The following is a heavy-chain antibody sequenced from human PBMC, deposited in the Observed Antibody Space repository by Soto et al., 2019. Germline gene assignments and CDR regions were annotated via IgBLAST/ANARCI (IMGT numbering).Heavy chain of an antibody. CDR3: ARGGCSGGSCYFRYQYYFDY. Sequence: SETLSLTCTVSGGSISSGDYYWSWIRQPPGKGLEWIGYIYYSGSTYYNPSLKSRVTISVDTSKNQFSLKLSSVTAADTAVYYCARGGCSGGSCYFRYQYYFDYWGQGTLVTVSS. CDR1: GGSISSGDYY. V-gene: IGHV4-30-4*01. CDR2: IYYSGST. J-gene: IGHJ4*02. D-gene: IGHD2-15*01.